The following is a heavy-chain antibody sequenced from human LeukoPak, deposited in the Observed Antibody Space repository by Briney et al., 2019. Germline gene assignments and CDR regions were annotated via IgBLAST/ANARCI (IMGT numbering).Heavy chain of an antibody. CDR2: ITAYNGNT. V-gene: IGHV1-18*01. J-gene: IGHJ5*02. Sequence: ASVKVSCKASGYKFSSYGISWVRQAPGQGLEWMGWITAYNGNTHYGQNLQGRFTMTTDTSTSTAYMEVRNLRFDDTAVYYCARDPEGTYSGSYGGHWFDPWGQGTLVIVSS. D-gene: IGHD1-26*01. CDR3: ARDPEGTYSGSYGGHWFDP. CDR1: GYKFSSYG.